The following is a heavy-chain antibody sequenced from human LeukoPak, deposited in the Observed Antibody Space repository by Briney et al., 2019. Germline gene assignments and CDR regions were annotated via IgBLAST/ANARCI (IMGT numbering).Heavy chain of an antibody. CDR1: GGSISSGDYY. J-gene: IGHJ3*02. V-gene: IGHV4-30-4*01. Sequence: SQTLSLTCTVSGGSISSGDYYWSWICQPPGKGLEWIGYIYYSGSTYYNTSLKSRVTISVDTSKNQFSLKLSSVTAADTAVYYCARDYGDYEPHGAFDIWGQGTMVTVSS. D-gene: IGHD4-17*01. CDR3: ARDYGDYEPHGAFDI. CDR2: IYYSGST.